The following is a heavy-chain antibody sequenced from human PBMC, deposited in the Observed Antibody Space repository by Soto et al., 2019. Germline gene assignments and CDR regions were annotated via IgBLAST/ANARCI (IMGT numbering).Heavy chain of an antibody. D-gene: IGHD3-16*01. V-gene: IGHV3-23*01. CDR3: VKGGWLDF. J-gene: IGHJ5*01. CDR1: GFTFSTFE. Sequence: EVQLLESGGGLVQPGGSLRLSCAAAGFTFSTFEMSWVRQAPGRGLEWVSFISDDSSRTYYADAVKGRFTISRDNSKHTLYLQMNSLTAEDTAVYALVKGGWLDFWGQGTLVTVSS. CDR2: ISDDSSRT.